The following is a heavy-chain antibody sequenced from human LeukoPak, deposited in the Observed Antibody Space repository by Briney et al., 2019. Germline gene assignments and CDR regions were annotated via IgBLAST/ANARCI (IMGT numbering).Heavy chain of an antibody. CDR2: IIPNSGGT. CDR1: GGTFSSYA. D-gene: IGHD5-24*01. V-gene: IGHV1-2*02. J-gene: IGHJ4*02. CDR3: TRGHVDRSLDF. Sequence: ASVKVSCKASGGTFSSYAISWVRQAPGQGLEWMGWIIPNSGGTNYAQKFQGRVTMTRDTSISTAYMELSRLRSDDTAVYYCTRGHVDRSLDFLGQGTLVTVSS.